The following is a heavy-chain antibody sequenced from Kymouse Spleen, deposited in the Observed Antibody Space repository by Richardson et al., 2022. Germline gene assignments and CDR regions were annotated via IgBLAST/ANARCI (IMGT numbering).Heavy chain of an antibody. CDR1: GGSISSSSYY. V-gene: IGHV4-39*01. CDR2: IYYSGST. D-gene: IGHD3-10*01. J-gene: IGHJ6*02. Sequence: QLQLQESGPGLVKPSETLSLTCTVSGGSISSSSYYWGWIRQPPGKGLEWIGSIYYSGSTYYNPSLKSRVTISVDTSKNQFSLKLSSVTAADTAVYYCARQLWFGELRYYYYYYGMDVWGQGTTVTVSS. CDR3: ARQLWFGELRYYYYYYGMDV.